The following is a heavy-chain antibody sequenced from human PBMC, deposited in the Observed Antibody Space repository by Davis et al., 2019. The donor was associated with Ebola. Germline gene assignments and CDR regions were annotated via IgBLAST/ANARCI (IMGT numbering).Heavy chain of an antibody. V-gene: IGHV3-23*01. J-gene: IGHJ6*02. CDR1: GFTFSTYA. CDR2: IGGSGGIT. CDR3: ARDYGLDV. Sequence: PGGSLRLSCAGSGFTFSTYAMTWVRQAPGKGLEWVSAIGGSGGITYYADSVKGRFTISRDNAKNTLYLQMNSLRAEDTAVYYCARDYGLDVWGQGTTVTVSS.